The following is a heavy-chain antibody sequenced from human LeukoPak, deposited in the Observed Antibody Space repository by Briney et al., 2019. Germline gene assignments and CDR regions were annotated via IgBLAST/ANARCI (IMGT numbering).Heavy chain of an antibody. Sequence: PGGSLRLSYAASGFTFSTYRMNWVRRAAGKGLEWVANIKEDGSDKYYVDSVKGRFTISRDNAKNSLYLQMNTLRAEDTAVYYCARALRSSTNCYAANGPIDVWAKGTTVTVSS. CDR2: IKEDGSDK. CDR1: GFTFSTYR. V-gene: IGHV3-7*04. J-gene: IGHJ6*03. CDR3: ARALRSSTNCYAANGPIDV. D-gene: IGHD2-2*01.